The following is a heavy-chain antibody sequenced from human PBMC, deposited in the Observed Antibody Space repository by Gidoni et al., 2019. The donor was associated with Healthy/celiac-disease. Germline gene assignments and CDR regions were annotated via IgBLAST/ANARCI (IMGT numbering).Heavy chain of an antibody. CDR1: GGSISSSSYY. J-gene: IGHJ4*02. CDR3: ARTMDIAAADY. D-gene: IGHD6-13*01. Sequence: QLQLQESGPGLVKPSETLSLTCTVSGGSISSSSYYWGWIRQPPGKGLEWIGSIYYSGSTYYNTSLKSRVTISVDTSKNQFSLKLSSVTAADTAVYYCARTMDIAAADYWGQGTLVTVSS. CDR2: IYYSGST. V-gene: IGHV4-39*01.